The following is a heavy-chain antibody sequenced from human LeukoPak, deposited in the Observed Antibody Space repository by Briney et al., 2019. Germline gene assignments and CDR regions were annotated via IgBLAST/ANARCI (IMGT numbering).Heavy chain of an antibody. CDR3: AKDRGTRITIFGVVPREARFFDY. V-gene: IGHV3-23*01. D-gene: IGHD3-3*01. CDR2: ISGSGGST. J-gene: IGHJ4*02. CDR1: GFTFSSYA. Sequence: PGGSLRLSCAASGFTFSSYAMSWVRQAPGKGLEWVSAISGSGGSTYYADSVKGRFTISRDNSKNTLYLQMNSLRAEDTAVYYCAKDRGTRITIFGVVPREARFFDYWGQGTLVTVSP.